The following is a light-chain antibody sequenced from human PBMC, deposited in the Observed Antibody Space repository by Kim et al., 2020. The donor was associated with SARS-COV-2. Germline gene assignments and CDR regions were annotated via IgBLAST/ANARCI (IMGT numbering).Light chain of an antibody. Sequence: SLYQGERAPLSCRASQSVSPYLAWYPQKPGQAPRLLIYDASKRATGIPARFSGSGSGTDFTLTISSLEPDDFAVYYCQLRTNWLTSGGGTKVDIK. V-gene: IGKV3-11*01. CDR1: QSVSPY. CDR2: DAS. J-gene: IGKJ4*01. CDR3: QLRTNWLT.